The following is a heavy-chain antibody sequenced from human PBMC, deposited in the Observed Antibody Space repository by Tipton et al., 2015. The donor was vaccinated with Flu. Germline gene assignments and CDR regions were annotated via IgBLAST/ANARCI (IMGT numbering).Heavy chain of an antibody. D-gene: IGHD4-11*01. Sequence: QLVQSGAELKSPGASVKVSCKTSGYTFTAHYIHWVRQAPGQGLEWMGWINANDNGTRYPQKFQGRVTMTRDTSISTVYMELKRLTSEDTAVYYCARDGPDYNGAVDVWGLGTVVTVSS. CDR3: ARDGPDYNGAVDV. CDR2: INANDNGT. V-gene: IGHV1-2*02. CDR1: GYTFTAHY. J-gene: IGHJ3*01.